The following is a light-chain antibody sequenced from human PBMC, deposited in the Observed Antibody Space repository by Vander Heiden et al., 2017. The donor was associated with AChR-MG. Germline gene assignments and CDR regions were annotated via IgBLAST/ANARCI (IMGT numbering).Light chain of an antibody. V-gene: IGLV2-23*02. CDR1: SSDVGRYDY. CDR2: EVT. J-gene: IGLJ3*02. Sequence: QSALPQPASVSGSPGQSITISCTGTSSDVGRYDYVSWYQQYPGEAPKLIIYEVTRRPSGLSNRFSGSKSGNTASLTISGLQAEDEADYYCCSYTSSAAWMFGGGTKVAVL. CDR3: CSYTSSAAWM.